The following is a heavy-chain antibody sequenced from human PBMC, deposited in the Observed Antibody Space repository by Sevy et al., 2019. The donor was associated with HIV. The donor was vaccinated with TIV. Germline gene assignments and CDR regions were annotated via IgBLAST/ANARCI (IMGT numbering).Heavy chain of an antibody. CDR3: ARHCSSSSCSHAFDI. Sequence: SETLSLTCAVYGGSFSGYYWSWIRLPPGKGLEWVGEIKHSGSTNYNPSLKSRVTISVDTPNNQFSLKLSSVTAADTAVYYCARHCSSSSCSHAFDIWGQGTMVTVSS. CDR2: IKHSGST. J-gene: IGHJ3*02. CDR1: GGSFSGYY. V-gene: IGHV4-34*01. D-gene: IGHD2-2*01.